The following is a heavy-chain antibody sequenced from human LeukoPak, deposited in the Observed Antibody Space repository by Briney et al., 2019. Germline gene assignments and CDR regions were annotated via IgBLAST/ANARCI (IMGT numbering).Heavy chain of an antibody. CDR2: IKPDGSEK. V-gene: IGHV3-7*05. J-gene: IGHJ4*02. Sequence: SGGSLRLSCAASGFSFSNSWMDWVRQTPGKGLEWVANIKPDGSEKYFVDSVKGRFTISRDNANKSLYLQMNSLRVEDTAVYYCSRTLDHWGRGTLVTVSS. CDR1: GFSFSNSW. CDR3: SRTLDH.